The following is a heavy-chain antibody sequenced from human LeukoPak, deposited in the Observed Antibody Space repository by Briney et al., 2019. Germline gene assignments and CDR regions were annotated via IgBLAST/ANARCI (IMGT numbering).Heavy chain of an antibody. CDR2: MYHSGST. CDR1: GGSISSGHY. J-gene: IGHJ5*02. CDR3: ARGPRFGELLWHWFDP. Sequence: SQTLSLTCTVSGGSISSGHYWGWIRQPPGKGLEWIGSMYHSGSTYYNPPLKSRVTISEDTSKNQFSLKLRSVTAADTAVYYCARGPRFGELLWHWFDPWGQGTLVTVSS. D-gene: IGHD3-10*01. V-gene: IGHV4-38-2*02.